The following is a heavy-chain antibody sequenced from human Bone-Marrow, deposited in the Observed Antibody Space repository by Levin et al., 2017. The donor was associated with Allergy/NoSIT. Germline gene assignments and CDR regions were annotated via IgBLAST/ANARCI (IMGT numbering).Heavy chain of an antibody. J-gene: IGHJ4*02. D-gene: IGHD2-15*01. CDR1: GASISSGEFY. Sequence: SETLSLTCTVSGASISSGEFYWSWIRQPPGTGLEWIGYIFHGGSTYYTPSLKSRVFISVDKSNNQLSLRLSSVTAADTAVYYCARSTPFSSDANGRGFQDWGQGNLVTISS. CDR2: IFHGGST. CDR3: ARSTPFSSDANGRGFQD. V-gene: IGHV4-30-4*01.